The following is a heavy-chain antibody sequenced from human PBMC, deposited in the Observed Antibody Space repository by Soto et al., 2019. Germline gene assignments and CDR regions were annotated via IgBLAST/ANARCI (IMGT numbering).Heavy chain of an antibody. D-gene: IGHD3-22*01. Sequence: QVQLQESGPGLVKPSETLSLTCAVSGYSISSGYYWGWIRQPPGKGLEWIGSIYHSGSTYYNPSLKSRVTISVDTSKNQFSLKLSSVTAADTAVYYCARVLHYYDSSGPPLRSTPAGLFDYWGQGTLVTVSS. CDR3: ARVLHYYDSSGPPLRSTPAGLFDY. V-gene: IGHV4-38-2*01. CDR2: IYHSGST. J-gene: IGHJ4*02. CDR1: GYSISSGYY.